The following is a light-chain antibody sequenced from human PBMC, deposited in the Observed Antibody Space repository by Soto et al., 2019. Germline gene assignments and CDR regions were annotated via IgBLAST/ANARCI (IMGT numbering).Light chain of an antibody. Sequence: QSVLTQPPSVSGAPGQRVTISCTGSSSNIGAGYDVHWYQQLPGTAPKLLIYGNSNRPSGVPDRFSGSKSGTSASLAITGLQAEDEADYYCQSYDSSLSVVFGGGPQLTVL. CDR1: SSNIGAGYD. CDR2: GNS. J-gene: IGLJ2*01. CDR3: QSYDSSLSVV. V-gene: IGLV1-40*01.